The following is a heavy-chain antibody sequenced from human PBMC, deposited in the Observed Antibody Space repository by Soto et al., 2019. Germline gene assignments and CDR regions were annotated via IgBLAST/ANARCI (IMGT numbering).Heavy chain of an antibody. CDR2: IYYSGST. CDR1: GGSVSSGSYY. J-gene: IGHJ4*02. CDR3: ARAGLGDGSDY. V-gene: IGHV4-61*01. D-gene: IGHD1-26*01. Sequence: QVQLQESGPGLVKPSETLSLTCSVSGGSVSSGSYYWSWIRQPPGKGLEWIGYIYYSGSTKYNPSLKSRVTISVDTSKTPFSLKLSSVTAADTAVYYCARAGLGDGSDYWGQGTLVTVSS.